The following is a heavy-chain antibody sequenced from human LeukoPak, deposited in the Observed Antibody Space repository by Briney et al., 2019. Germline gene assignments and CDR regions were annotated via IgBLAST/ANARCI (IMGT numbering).Heavy chain of an antibody. CDR3: AKDQYDYGDYDYFDY. V-gene: IGHV3-23*01. J-gene: IGHJ4*02. CDR1: GFTFGICG. Sequence: PGGSLRLSCAASGFTFGICGMNWVRQAPGKGLEWVSAISGSGGSTYYADSVKGRFTISRDNSKNTLYLQMNSLRAEDTAVYYCAKDQYDYGDYDYFDYWGQGTLVTVSS. D-gene: IGHD4-17*01. CDR2: ISGSGGST.